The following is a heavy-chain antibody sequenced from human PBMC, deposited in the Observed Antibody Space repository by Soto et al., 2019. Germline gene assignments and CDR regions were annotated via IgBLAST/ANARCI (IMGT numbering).Heavy chain of an antibody. CDR3: ARDMVTIFGVVITPYYYYYGMDV. Sequence: ASVKVSCKASGYTFTSYYMHWVRQAPGQGLEWMGIINPSGGSTSYAQKFQGRVTMTRDTSTSTVYMELSSLRSEDTAEYYCARDMVTIFGVVITPYYYYYGMDVWGQGTTVTVSS. V-gene: IGHV1-46*01. D-gene: IGHD3-3*01. J-gene: IGHJ6*02. CDR1: GYTFTSYY. CDR2: INPSGGST.